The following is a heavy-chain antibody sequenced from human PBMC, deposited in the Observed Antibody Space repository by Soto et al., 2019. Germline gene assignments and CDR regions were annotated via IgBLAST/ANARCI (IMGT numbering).Heavy chain of an antibody. CDR1: ADTFNSYS. D-gene: IGHD4-17*01. V-gene: IGHV1-69*01. J-gene: IGHJ5*02. CDR2: ITPVFGTA. CDR3: ARSLEGTTVTNWFDP. Sequence: QVQLVQSGAEVKKPGSSVKVSCKASADTFNSYSLSWLRQAPGQRLAWMGGITPVFGTAYYAQSFEDRLTITADDSTSTVYMELSSLRSDDTAVYYCARSLEGTTVTNWFDPWGQGALVTVSS.